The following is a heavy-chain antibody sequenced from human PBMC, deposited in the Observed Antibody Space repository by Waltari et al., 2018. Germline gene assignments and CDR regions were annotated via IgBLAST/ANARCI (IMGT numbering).Heavy chain of an antibody. CDR1: GDSMSSNYW. Sequence: QLQLQESGPGLVKPSGTLSLTCVVSGDSMSSNYWWSWVHQPPEKGLEWIGQIYRSGRTNYNPSLESRVTISMDTSNNQFSLKLTSTTAADTAIYYCARDRGRGLYLDSWGQGTLVTVSP. CDR2: IYRSGRT. V-gene: IGHV4-4*02. J-gene: IGHJ4*02. CDR3: ARDRGRGLYLDS. D-gene: IGHD2-15*01.